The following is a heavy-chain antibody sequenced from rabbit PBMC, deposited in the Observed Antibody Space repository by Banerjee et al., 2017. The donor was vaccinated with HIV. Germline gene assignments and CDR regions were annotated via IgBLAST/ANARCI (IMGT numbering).Heavy chain of an antibody. D-gene: IGHD3-1*01. Sequence: QEQVEESGGGLVKPEGSLTLTCKASGIDFADYGISWVRQAPGKGLEWIACIRTDTGSVYAASWAKGRFTISKPSSTTVTLQMTSLTAADTATYFCARGWFAFSLWGQGTLVTVS. J-gene: IGHJ4*01. V-gene: IGHV1S45*01. CDR1: GIDFADYG. CDR2: IRTDTGSV. CDR3: ARGWFAFSL.